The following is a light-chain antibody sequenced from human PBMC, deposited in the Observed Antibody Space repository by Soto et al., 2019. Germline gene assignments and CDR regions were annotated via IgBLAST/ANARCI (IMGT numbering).Light chain of an antibody. Sequence: DIQMTQSPSSLSASVGDGVTITCRASQSISSYLNWYQQRPGKAPKLLIYAAFSLQSGVPSRFSGSGSGTDFTLTITGLQPEDVATYYCQQSYSTLLTFGGGTKVEIK. CDR2: AAF. J-gene: IGKJ4*01. CDR3: QQSYSTLLT. CDR1: QSISSY. V-gene: IGKV1-39*01.